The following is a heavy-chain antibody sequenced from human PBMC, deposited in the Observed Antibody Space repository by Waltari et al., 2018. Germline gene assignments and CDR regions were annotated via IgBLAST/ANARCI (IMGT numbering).Heavy chain of an antibody. CDR2: LNPGGGTT. J-gene: IGHJ4*02. CDR1: GFTFSTFA. CDR3: AKDVGDAARQALDY. D-gene: IGHD6-6*01. V-gene: IGHV3-23*01. Sequence: EVQLLESGGGLVQPGGSPRLSCAASGFTFSTFAMNWVRQAPGKGLEWVSALNPGGGTTYYADAVKGRFTISRDNSKNTLYLQMNSLTAEDTALYYCAKDVGDAARQALDYWGQGALVTVSP.